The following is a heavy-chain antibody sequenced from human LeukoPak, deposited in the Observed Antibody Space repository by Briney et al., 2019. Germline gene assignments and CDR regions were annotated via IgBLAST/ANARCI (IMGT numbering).Heavy chain of an antibody. Sequence: GGSLRLSCAASGFTFSSYGMSWVRQAPGKGLVWVSRINSDGSSTSYADSVKGRFTISRDNAKKSLYLQMNSLRAEDTAVYYCARAKFDSSRYYYRGFDIWGQGTMVTVSS. V-gene: IGHV3-74*01. CDR2: INSDGSST. CDR3: ARAKFDSSRYYYRGFDI. D-gene: IGHD3-22*01. CDR1: GFTFSSYG. J-gene: IGHJ3*02.